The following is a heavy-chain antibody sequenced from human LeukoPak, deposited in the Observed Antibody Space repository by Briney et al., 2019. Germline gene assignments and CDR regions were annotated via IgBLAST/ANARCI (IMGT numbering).Heavy chain of an antibody. D-gene: IGHD6-19*01. CDR2: FDPEDGET. V-gene: IGHV1-24*01. Sequence: ASVKVSCKVSGYTLTELSMHWVRQAPGKGLEWMGGFDPEDGETIYAQKFQGRVTMTEDTSTDTDYMELSSLRSEDTAVYYCATEYSSGWYGDAFDIWGQGTMVTVSS. CDR3: ATEYSSGWYGDAFDI. J-gene: IGHJ3*02. CDR1: GYTLTELS.